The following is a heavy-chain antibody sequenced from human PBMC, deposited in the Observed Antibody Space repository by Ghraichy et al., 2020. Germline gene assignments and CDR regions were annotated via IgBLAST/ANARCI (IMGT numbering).Heavy chain of an antibody. J-gene: IGHJ3*02. CDR1: RFTFSSFG. D-gene: IGHD2-8*01. CDR2: ISYDGSKK. CDR3: AKEDPWSYGFDM. Sequence: LTCAASRFTFSSFGMHWVRQAPGKGLEWVAIISYDGSKKYYADSVKGRFTISRDNSKNTLYLQMNSLRPDDTAVYFCAKEDPWSYGFDMWGQGTMVTVSS. V-gene: IGHV3-30*18.